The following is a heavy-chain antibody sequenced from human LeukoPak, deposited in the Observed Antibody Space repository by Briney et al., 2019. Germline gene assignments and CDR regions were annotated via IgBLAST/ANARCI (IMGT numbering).Heavy chain of an antibody. Sequence: GRSLRLSCAASGFTFSSYGMHWVRQAPGKGLEWVAVIWYDGSNKYYADSVKGRFTISRDNSKNTLYLQMNSLRAEDTAVYYCAKSPPSLKRLRLWGAGYWGQGTLVTVSS. D-gene: IGHD3-16*01. CDR1: GFTFSSYG. J-gene: IGHJ4*02. V-gene: IGHV3-33*06. CDR2: IWYDGSNK. CDR3: AKSPPSLKRLRLWGAGY.